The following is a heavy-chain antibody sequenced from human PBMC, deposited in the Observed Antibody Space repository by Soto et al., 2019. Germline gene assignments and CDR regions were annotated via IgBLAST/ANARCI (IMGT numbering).Heavy chain of an antibody. J-gene: IGHJ5*02. CDR2: IIPIFGTA. D-gene: IGHD1-7*01. CDR1: GGTFSSYA. Sequence: QVQLVQSGAEVKKPGSSVKVSCKASGGTFSSYAISWVRQAPGQGLEWMGGIIPIFGTANYAQKFQGRVTMTADKTTSTAYMELSSLRSEDTAVYYCASYNWNYGGWFDPWGQGTLVTVSS. CDR3: ASYNWNYGGWFDP. V-gene: IGHV1-69*06.